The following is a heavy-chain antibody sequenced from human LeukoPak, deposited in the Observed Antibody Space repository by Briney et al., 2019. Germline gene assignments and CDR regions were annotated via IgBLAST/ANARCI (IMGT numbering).Heavy chain of an antibody. CDR3: ARGLMGADAFDI. Sequence: PSETLSLTCAVYGGSFSGYYWSWIRQPPGKGLEWIGEINHSGSTNYNPSPKSRVTISVDTSKNQFSLKLSSVTAADTAVYYCARGLMGADAFDIWGQGAMVTVSS. J-gene: IGHJ3*02. CDR2: INHSGST. V-gene: IGHV4-34*01. D-gene: IGHD4/OR15-4a*01. CDR1: GGSFSGYY.